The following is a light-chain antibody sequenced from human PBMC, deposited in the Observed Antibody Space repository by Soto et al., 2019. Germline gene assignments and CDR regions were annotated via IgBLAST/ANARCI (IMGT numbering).Light chain of an antibody. CDR2: GAS. Sequence: IQMTQYKSSLSASVGDRFTITCLASQDISDDVGWYQQTPGKAPKLLISGASRLQSGVPSRFSGSGSGAAFTLTITSLRPEDSATYYCLQNHNYPRTFGQVTKVDI. CDR1: QDISDD. J-gene: IGKJ1*01. V-gene: IGKV1-6*01. CDR3: LQNHNYPRT.